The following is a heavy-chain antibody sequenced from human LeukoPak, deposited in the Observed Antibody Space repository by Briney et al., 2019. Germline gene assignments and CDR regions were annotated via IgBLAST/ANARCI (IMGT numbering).Heavy chain of an antibody. Sequence: PGGSLRLSCAASGFTFSSYWMTWVRQAPGKGLEWVSVIYSGGSTYYADSVKGRFTISRDNSKNTLYLQMNSLRAEDTAVYYCARGALYGDYVFDYWGQGTLVTVSS. CDR3: ARGALYGDYVFDY. CDR2: IYSGGST. CDR1: GFTFSSYW. V-gene: IGHV3-53*01. D-gene: IGHD4-17*01. J-gene: IGHJ4*02.